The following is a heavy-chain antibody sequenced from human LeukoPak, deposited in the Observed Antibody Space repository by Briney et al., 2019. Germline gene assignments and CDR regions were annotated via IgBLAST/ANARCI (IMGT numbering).Heavy chain of an antibody. CDR1: GTSFSSHY. J-gene: IGHJ4*02. D-gene: IGHD4-17*01. CDR3: ARMTTGHDF. CDR2: VNHSGYT. Sequence: PSETLSLTCAVSGTSFSSHYWSWIRQPPGKGLEWIGEVNHSGYTNDNPSLKSRVTISVDTSKNQFSLRLRSVTAADTGVYFCARMTTGHDFWGQGTLVTVSS. V-gene: IGHV4-34*01.